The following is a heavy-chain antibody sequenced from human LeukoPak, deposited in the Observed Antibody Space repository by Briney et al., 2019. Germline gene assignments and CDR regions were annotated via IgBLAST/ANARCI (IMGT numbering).Heavy chain of an antibody. Sequence: SETLSLTCAVYGGSFSGYYWSWIRQPPGKGLEWIGEIEHSGSTNYNPSLKSRVTISVDTSKNQFSLKLSSVTAADTAVYYCARGPSLDYWGQGTLVTVSS. V-gene: IGHV4-34*01. CDR3: ARGPSLDY. CDR1: GGSFSGYY. J-gene: IGHJ4*02. CDR2: IEHSGST.